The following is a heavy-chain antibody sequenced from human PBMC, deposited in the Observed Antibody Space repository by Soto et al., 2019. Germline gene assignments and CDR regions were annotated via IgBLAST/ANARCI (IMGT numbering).Heavy chain of an antibody. CDR3: AKVFYYYDSSGYYYFDY. V-gene: IGHV3-23*01. CDR2: ISGSGSTI. Sequence: GGSLNLSCAASVFTSSSYAVRWFRQAPVKVPEWISSISGSGSTIYYADSVKGRFTISRDNSRNTLYLQMSSLRAEDTAVYYCAKVFYYYDSSGYYYFDYWSQGTLVTVSS. CDR1: VFTSSSYA. D-gene: IGHD3-22*01. J-gene: IGHJ4*02.